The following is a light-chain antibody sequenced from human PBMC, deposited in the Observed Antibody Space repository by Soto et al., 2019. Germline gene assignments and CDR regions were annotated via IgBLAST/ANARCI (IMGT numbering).Light chain of an antibody. J-gene: IGKJ1*01. CDR2: AAS. CDR1: QGLSNY. Sequence: DMQLTQSPSFLSASVGDRVTITCRASQGLSNYLAWYQQKPGKAPKLLIYAASTLQSGVPSRFSGSGSGTEFTLTISSLQPDDFATYYCQHYNSYSEAFGQGTKVDIK. V-gene: IGKV1-9*01. CDR3: QHYNSYSEA.